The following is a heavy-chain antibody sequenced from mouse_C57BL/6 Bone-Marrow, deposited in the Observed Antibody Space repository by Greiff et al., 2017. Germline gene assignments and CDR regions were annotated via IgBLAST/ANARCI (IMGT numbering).Heavy chain of an antibody. CDR3: ARGRNPYARDD. V-gene: IGHV1-82*01. CDR2: IYPGAGDT. Sequence: VQLQQSGPELVKPGASVKISCKASGYAFSSYWMNWVKQRPGKGLEWIGRIYPGAGDTNYNGKFKGKATLTADKTYSTAYMQLSSLTSEDYAVYFCARGRNPYARDDWGQGTSVTVSS. D-gene: IGHD6-1*01. J-gene: IGHJ4*01. CDR1: GYAFSSYW.